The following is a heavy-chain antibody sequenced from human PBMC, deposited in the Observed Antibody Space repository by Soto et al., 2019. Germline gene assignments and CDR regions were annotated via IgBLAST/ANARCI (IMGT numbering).Heavy chain of an antibody. V-gene: IGHV3-74*01. CDR2: INSDGSVS. CDR3: ARGDCVGGSCYSLAGSFYYYMDV. Sequence: EVKLVESGGGLVQPGGSLRLSCAASGFTFSNYWMYWVRQAPGQGLVWVSRINSDGSVSRYADSGKGRLTISRDNVKNPLYLQMNSLRVEDTAVYYCARGDCVGGSCYSLAGSFYYYMDVWGKGTTVTVFS. CDR1: GFTFSNYW. J-gene: IGHJ6*03. D-gene: IGHD2-15*01.